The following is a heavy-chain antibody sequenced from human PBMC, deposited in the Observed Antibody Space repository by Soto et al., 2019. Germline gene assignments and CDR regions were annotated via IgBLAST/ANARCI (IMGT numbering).Heavy chain of an antibody. J-gene: IGHJ4*02. CDR1: GGSISSGGYY. CDR3: VSPEGYYDSSGYTLDY. D-gene: IGHD3-22*01. V-gene: IGHV4-39*01. Sequence: SETLSLTCTVSGGSISSGGYYWGWIRQPPGKGLEWIGSMFYSGNTYYNPSLKSRVTLSIDTSKNQFSLKLNSVTAADTAVYYCVSPEGYYDSSGYTLDYWGQGTLVTVSS. CDR2: MFYSGNT.